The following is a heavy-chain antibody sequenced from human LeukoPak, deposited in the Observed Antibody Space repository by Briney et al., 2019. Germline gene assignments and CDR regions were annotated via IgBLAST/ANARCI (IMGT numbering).Heavy chain of an antibody. D-gene: IGHD2-2*01. CDR1: GLIFSGYY. V-gene: IGHV3-11*01. J-gene: IGHJ5*02. CDR3: ARVRGYCSSTSCIGNWFDP. CDR2: ITSSGSMM. Sequence: PGGSLSLSCAAPGLIFSGYYMGWIRQAPGKGLEWVSYITSSGSMMYYADSVKGRFTISRDNAKNSLYVQMDSLRAEDTAIYYCARVRGYCSSTSCIGNWFDPWGQGTLVTVSS.